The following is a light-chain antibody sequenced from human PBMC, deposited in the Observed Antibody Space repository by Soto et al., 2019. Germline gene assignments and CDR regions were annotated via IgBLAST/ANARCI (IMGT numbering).Light chain of an antibody. J-gene: IGKJ1*01. CDR2: GAS. CDR1: QSVSSSY. Sequence: VLTQSPGTLSLSPEERATLSCRASQSVSSSYLAWYQQKPGQAPRLLIYGASSRATGIPDRFSGSGSGTDFTLTISRLEPEDFAVYYCQQYGSSSWTFGQGTKVDIK. V-gene: IGKV3-20*01. CDR3: QQYGSSSWT.